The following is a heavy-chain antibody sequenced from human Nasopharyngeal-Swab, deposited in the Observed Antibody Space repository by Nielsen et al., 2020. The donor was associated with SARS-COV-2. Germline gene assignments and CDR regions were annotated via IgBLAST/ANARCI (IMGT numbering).Heavy chain of an antibody. V-gene: IGHV3-74*01. D-gene: IGHD6-19*01. Sequence: GGSLRLSCAASGFTFSSYWMHWVRQAPGKGLVWVSRINSDGSSTSYADSVKGRFTISRYNAKNTLYLQMNSLRAEDTAVYYCARDAHIAVAGTPSYGKDVWGQGTMVTVSS. J-gene: IGHJ6*02. CDR3: ARDAHIAVAGTPSYGKDV. CDR1: GFTFSSYW. CDR2: INSDGSST.